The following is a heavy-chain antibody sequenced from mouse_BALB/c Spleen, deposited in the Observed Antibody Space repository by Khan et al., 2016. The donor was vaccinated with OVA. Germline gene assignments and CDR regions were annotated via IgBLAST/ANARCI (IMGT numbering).Heavy chain of an antibody. CDR1: GYTFINYW. CDR2: INPTTGYT. J-gene: IGHJ2*01. D-gene: IGHD1-1*01. CDR3: ARRGLRWYFDY. V-gene: IGHV1-7*01. Sequence: QVRLQQSGAELAKPGASVKMSCKASGYTFINYWMNWVKQRPGQGLEWIGYINPTTGYTEYNPKFKDKATLTADKSSSTAHMQLSSLTSEDSAVYYCARRGLRWYFDYWGQGTTLTVSS.